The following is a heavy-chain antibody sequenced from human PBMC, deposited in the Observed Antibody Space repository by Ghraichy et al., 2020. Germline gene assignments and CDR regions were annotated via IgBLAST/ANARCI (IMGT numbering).Heavy chain of an antibody. CDR1: GDSINSNNW. J-gene: IGHJ6*02. CDR2: IYQSGST. V-gene: IGHV4-4*02. CDR3: AGARDYYYYYGMDV. Sequence: LSLTCAVSGDSINSNNWWSWVRQPPGKGLEWIGEIYQSGSTNYKPSLKSRVTISIDKSKNQFSLKLSSVTAADTAVYYCAGARDYYYYYGMDVWGQGTTVTVSS.